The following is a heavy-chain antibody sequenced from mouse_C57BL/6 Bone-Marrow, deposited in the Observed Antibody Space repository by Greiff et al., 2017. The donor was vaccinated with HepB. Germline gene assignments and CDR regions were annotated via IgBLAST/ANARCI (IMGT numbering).Heavy chain of an antibody. CDR3: ERLATVVAHYFDY. D-gene: IGHD1-1*01. CDR2: IRNKANGYKT. CDR1: GFTFTDYY. V-gene: IGHV7-3*01. J-gene: IGHJ2*01. Sequence: EVKLMESGGGLVQPGGSLSLSCAASGFTFTDYYMSWVRQPPGKALEWLGFIRNKANGYKTEYSASVKGRFTISRDNYQSILYLQMNALRAEDSATYYCERLATVVAHYFDYWGQGTTLTVSS.